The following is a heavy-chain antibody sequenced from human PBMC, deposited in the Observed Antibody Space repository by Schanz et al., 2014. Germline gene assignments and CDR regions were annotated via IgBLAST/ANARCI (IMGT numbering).Heavy chain of an antibody. Sequence: EVQLVESGGCLVQPGGSLRLSCVASGFTLSSYNMNWVRQAPGKGLEWISNIGSSSSFIYYADSVKGRFTISRDNAKNSVYLQMNSLRDEDTAVYYCARDAGYCRQTTCYSYYFDYWGQGTLVTVSS. J-gene: IGHJ4*02. D-gene: IGHD2-2*01. V-gene: IGHV3-48*02. CDR1: GFTLSSYN. CDR2: IGSSSSFI. CDR3: ARDAGYCRQTTCYSYYFDY.